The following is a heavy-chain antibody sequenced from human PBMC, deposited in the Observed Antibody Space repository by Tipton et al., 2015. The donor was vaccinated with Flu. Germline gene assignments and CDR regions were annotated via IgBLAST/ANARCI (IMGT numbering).Heavy chain of an antibody. Sequence: GSLRLSCTVSGGSISSSSYHWAWIRQPPGKGLEWIGSIYYTGNTYHTPSLESRVSISADTSKRQFSLKLTSVTAADTAVYYCATASSYYFFFDSWGQGTLVTVSS. CDR3: ATASSYYFFFDS. CDR2: IYYTGNT. V-gene: IGHV4-39*07. D-gene: IGHD1-26*01. CDR1: GGSISSSSYH. J-gene: IGHJ4*02.